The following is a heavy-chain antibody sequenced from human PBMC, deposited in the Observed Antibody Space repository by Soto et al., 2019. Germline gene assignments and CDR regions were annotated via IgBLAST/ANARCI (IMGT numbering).Heavy chain of an antibody. Sequence: GGSLRLSCTASGFTFSNYGMHWARQAPGKGLEWVAAILSDGNNKYYADSVEGRFTISRDNAKNSLYLEMNNVRAEDTAVYYCAGGDFYDSSGPFSDAFDIWGQGTMVTVSS. CDR3: AGGDFYDSSGPFSDAFDI. D-gene: IGHD3-22*01. CDR1: GFTFSNYG. J-gene: IGHJ3*02. V-gene: IGHV3-33*01. CDR2: ILSDGNNK.